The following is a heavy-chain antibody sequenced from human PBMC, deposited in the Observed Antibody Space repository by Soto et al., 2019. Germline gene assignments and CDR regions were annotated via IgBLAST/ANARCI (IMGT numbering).Heavy chain of an antibody. J-gene: IGHJ4*02. D-gene: IGHD3-10*01. CDR3: ARAPLLWFGELLLYFDY. CDR2: ISYDGSNK. CDR1: GFTFSSYA. V-gene: IGHV3-30-3*01. Sequence: GGSLRLSCAASGFTFSSYAMHWVRQAPGKGLEWVAVISYDGSNKYYADSVKGRFTISRDNSKNTLYLQMNSLRAEDTAVYYCARAPLLWFGELLLYFDYWGQGTLVTVSS.